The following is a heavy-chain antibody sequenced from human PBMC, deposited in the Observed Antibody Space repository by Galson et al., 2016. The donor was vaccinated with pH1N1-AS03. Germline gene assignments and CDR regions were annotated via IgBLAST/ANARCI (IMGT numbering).Heavy chain of an antibody. V-gene: IGHV3-21*06. CDR3: ARIISVAGTPGDY. CDR1: GITFSSSS. J-gene: IGHJ4*02. Sequence: SLRLSCAVSGITFSSSSMNWVRQAPGKGLEWVASISSGGNAIYYADKLKGRFAVSRDNANNLLFLQMNSLRTEDTAVYYCARIISVAGTPGDYWGQGTLVTVSS. D-gene: IGHD6-19*01. CDR2: ISSGGNAI.